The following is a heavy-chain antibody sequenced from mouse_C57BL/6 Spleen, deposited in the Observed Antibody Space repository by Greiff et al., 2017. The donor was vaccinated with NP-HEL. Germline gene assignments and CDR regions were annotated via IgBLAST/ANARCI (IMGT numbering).Heavy chain of an antibody. CDR1: GFNIKDYY. V-gene: IGHV14-2*01. CDR2: IDPEDGEN. CDR3: ARAFDGSRGAY. D-gene: IGHD2-3*01. Sequence: EVQGVESGAELVKPGASVKLSCTASGFNIKDYYMHWVKQRTEQGLEWIGRIDPEDGENKYAPQFQGKATITADTSSNTAYLQLSSLTSEDTAVYYCARAFDGSRGAYWGQGTLVTVSA. J-gene: IGHJ3*01.